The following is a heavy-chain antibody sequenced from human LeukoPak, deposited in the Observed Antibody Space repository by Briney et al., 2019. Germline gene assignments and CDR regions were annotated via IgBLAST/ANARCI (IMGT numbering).Heavy chain of an antibody. CDR3: ASLNYDFWSGYYHFDY. J-gene: IGHJ4*02. CDR2: INSDGSST. D-gene: IGHD3-3*01. Sequence: PGGSLRLSCEASGFTFSRYWMHWVRQAPGKGLVWVSRINSDGSSTTYADSVKGRFTISRDNAKNTLYLQMNSLRAEDTAVYYCASLNYDFWSGYYHFDYWGQGTLVTVSS. V-gene: IGHV3-74*01. CDR1: GFTFSRYW.